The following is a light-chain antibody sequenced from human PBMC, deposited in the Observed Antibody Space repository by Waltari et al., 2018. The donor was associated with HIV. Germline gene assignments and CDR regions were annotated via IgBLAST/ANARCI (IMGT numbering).Light chain of an antibody. V-gene: IGKV3-20*01. J-gene: IGKJ1*01. Sequence: EIVLTQFPGTLSLAPGERATLSCRTSQRFTNNYLAWYQQRPGQAPRLLIYGASTRATGVPDRFSGSGSGTDFTLTINGLEPEDFAVYYCQHYGFSTWTSFGQGTRVEIK. CDR2: GAS. CDR3: QHYGFSTWTS. CDR1: QRFTNNY.